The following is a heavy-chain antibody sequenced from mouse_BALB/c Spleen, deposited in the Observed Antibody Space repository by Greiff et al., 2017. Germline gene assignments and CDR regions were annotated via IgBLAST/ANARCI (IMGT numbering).Heavy chain of an antibody. CDR1: GFTFSDYY. J-gene: IGHJ2*01. Sequence: DVKLQESGGGLVKPGGSLKLSCAASGFTFSDYYMYWVRQTPEKRLEWVATISDGGSYTYYPDSVKGRFTISRDNAKNNLYLQMSSLKSEDTAMYYCARLDYWGQGTTLTVSS. CDR2: ISDGGSYT. V-gene: IGHV5-4*02. CDR3: ARLDY.